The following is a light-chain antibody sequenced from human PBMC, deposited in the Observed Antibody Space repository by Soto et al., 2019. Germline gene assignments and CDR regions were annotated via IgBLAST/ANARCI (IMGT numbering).Light chain of an antibody. Sequence: DFQMTHSPSTLSASVGDRVTITFRASQNIRSRLAWFQQKPGKAPKLLIYDASSLESGVPQRFSGSGSGTDFTLTISRLEPEDFAVYYCQQYGSSGTFGQGTKVDIK. CDR1: QNIRSR. CDR2: DAS. V-gene: IGKV1-5*01. J-gene: IGKJ1*01. CDR3: QQYGSSGT.